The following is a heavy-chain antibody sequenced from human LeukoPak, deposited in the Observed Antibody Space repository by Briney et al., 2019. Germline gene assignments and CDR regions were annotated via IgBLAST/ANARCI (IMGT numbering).Heavy chain of an antibody. CDR3: ARYAGTYHFDY. Sequence: SETLSLTCVVSDYSICSGYYWGWIRQPPGKGLEWIGSIYHSVGNTFYNPSLKSRVTISVEMPKNQFSLKVSSVIAADTAVYHCARYAGTYHFDYWGQGTLVTVSS. V-gene: IGHV4-38-2*01. D-gene: IGHD3-10*01. CDR2: IYHSVGNT. J-gene: IGHJ4*02. CDR1: DYSICSGYY.